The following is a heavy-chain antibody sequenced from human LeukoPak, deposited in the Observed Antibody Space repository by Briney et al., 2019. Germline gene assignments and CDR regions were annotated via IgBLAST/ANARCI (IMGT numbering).Heavy chain of an antibody. D-gene: IGHD3-9*01. CDR2: ISAYNGNT. J-gene: IGHJ6*03. V-gene: IGHV1-18*01. CDR3: ARVGNDILTGYYANYMDV. Sequence: ASVKVSCKASTYTFTRYGISWVRQAPGQGLEWTGWISAYNGNTNYAQKLQGRVTMTTDTSTSTAYMELRSLRSDDTAVYYCARVGNDILTGYYANYMDVWGKGTTVTVSS. CDR1: TYTFTRYG.